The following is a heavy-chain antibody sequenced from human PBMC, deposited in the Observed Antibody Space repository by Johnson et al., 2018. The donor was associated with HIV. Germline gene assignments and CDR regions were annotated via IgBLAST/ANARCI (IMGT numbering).Heavy chain of an antibody. CDR3: ARDLRLGAIDAFDF. CDR2: IKQDGSEK. Sequence: VQLVESGGGVVQPGGSLRLSCAASGFTFSSYWMSWVRQAPGKGLEWVANIKQDGSEKYYVDSMKGRFTISRDNAKNSVYLQMNSLRAEDTAVYYCARDLRLGAIDAFDFWGQGTMVTVSS. CDR1: GFTFSSYW. D-gene: IGHD1-26*01. J-gene: IGHJ3*01. V-gene: IGHV3-7*05.